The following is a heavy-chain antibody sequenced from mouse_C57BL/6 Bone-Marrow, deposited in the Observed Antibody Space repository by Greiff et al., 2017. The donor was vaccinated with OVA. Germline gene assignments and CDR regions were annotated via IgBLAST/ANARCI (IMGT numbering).Heavy chain of an antibody. V-gene: IGHV1-59*01. J-gene: IGHJ4*01. Sequence: VQLQQSGAELVRPGTSVKLSCKASGYTFTSYWMHWVKQRPGQGLEWIGVIDPSDSYTNYNQKFKGKATLTVDTSSSTAYMQLSSLTSEDSAVDYCARENRGSYAMDYWGQGTSVTVSS. CDR1: GYTFTSYW. CDR2: IDPSDSYT. CDR3: ARENRGSYAMDY.